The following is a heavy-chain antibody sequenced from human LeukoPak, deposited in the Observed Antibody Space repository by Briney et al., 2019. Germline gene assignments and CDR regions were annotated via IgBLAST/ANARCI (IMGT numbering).Heavy chain of an antibody. D-gene: IGHD6-19*01. CDR1: GYSFSTYW. Sequence: GESLRISCKGSGYSFSTYWIGWVRQMPGKGLEWMGIMYPVDSDTRYSPSFQGQVTISADRSISTAYLQWSSLKASDTAIYYCARQSSSAWYSSTAFDVWGQGTMVTVSS. J-gene: IGHJ3*01. CDR3: ARQSSSAWYSSTAFDV. CDR2: MYPVDSDT. V-gene: IGHV5-51*01.